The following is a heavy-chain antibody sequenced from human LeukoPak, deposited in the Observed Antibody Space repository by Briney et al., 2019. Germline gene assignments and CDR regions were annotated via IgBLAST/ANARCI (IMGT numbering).Heavy chain of an antibody. Sequence: ASVKVSCKASGYTFTSYAMHWVRQAPGQRLEWMGWINAGNGNTKYSQKFQGRVTITRDTSASTAYMELSSLRSEDTAVYYCARTPMVVAATPGAFDIWGQGTMVTVSS. J-gene: IGHJ3*02. D-gene: IGHD2-15*01. CDR1: GYTFTSYA. CDR2: INAGNGNT. V-gene: IGHV1-3*01. CDR3: ARTPMVVAATPGAFDI.